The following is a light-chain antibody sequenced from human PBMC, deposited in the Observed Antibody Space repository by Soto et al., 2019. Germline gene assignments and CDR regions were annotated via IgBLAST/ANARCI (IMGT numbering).Light chain of an antibody. V-gene: IGKV3-11*01. J-gene: IGKJ1*01. CDR1: QRVGTY. Sequence: LSFSPGERVTLSCMARQRVGTYLAWDQHVPGQAPRLLILVASKGALGIPVRFSVSGSGTDFNLTISSLEPEDFAVYYCQSSSTWPSWTFGEGTKADI. CDR2: VAS. CDR3: QSSSTWPSWT.